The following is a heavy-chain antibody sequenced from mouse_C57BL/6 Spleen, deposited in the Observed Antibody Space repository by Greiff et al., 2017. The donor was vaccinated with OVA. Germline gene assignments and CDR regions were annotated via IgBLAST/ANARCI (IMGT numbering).Heavy chain of an antibody. Sequence: QVQLKQSGAELVMPGASVKLSCKASGYTFTSYWMHWVKQRPGQGLEWIGEIDPSDSYTNYNQKFKGKSTLTVDKSSSTAYMQLSSLTSEDSAVYYCARYRFITTVVEDYAMDYWGQGTSGTVSS. J-gene: IGHJ4*01. D-gene: IGHD1-1*01. V-gene: IGHV1-69*01. CDR2: IDPSDSYT. CDR3: ARYRFITTVVEDYAMDY. CDR1: GYTFTSYW.